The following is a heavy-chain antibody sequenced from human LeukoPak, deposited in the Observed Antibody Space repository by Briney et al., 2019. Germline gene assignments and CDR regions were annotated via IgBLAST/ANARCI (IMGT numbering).Heavy chain of an antibody. CDR2: ISSDGTNT. V-gene: IGHV3-74*01. CDR1: GFTFSSHW. J-gene: IGHJ4*02. Sequence: GGSLRLSCAASGFTFSSHWMHWVRPAPGKGLVWVSRISSDGTNTNYADSVKGRFTISRDNAKNTLYLQMNSLRVEDTAVYYCTRGPPDGSGNYYPGDFWGQGTLVTVSS. CDR3: TRGPPDGSGNYYPGDF. D-gene: IGHD3-10*01.